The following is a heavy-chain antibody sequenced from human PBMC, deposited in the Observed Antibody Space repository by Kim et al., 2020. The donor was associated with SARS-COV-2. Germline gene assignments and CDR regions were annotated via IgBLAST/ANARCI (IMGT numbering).Heavy chain of an antibody. CDR3: AKDPGVTIFGVAIPADPDY. J-gene: IGHJ4*02. D-gene: IGHD3-3*01. CDR1: GFTFSSYA. Sequence: GGSLRLSCAASGFTFSSYAMSWVRQAPGKGLEWVSAISGSGGSTYYADSVKGRFTISRDNSKNTLYLQMNSLRAEDTAVYYCAKDPGVTIFGVAIPADPDYWGQGTLVTVSS. CDR2: ISGSGGST. V-gene: IGHV3-23*01.